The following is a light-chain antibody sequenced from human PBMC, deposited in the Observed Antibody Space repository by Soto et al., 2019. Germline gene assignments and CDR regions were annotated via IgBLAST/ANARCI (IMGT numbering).Light chain of an antibody. V-gene: IGLV2-8*01. CDR2: EVI. CDR1: SSDVGGYYY. Sequence: QSALTQPPSASGSPGQSVTISCTGPSSDVGGYYYVSWYQHHPGKAPKLIIYEVINRPSGVPDRFSGSKSDNTASLTVSGLRAEDEADYYCTSYAGSNNVVFGGGTKLTVL. CDR3: TSYAGSNNVV. J-gene: IGLJ2*01.